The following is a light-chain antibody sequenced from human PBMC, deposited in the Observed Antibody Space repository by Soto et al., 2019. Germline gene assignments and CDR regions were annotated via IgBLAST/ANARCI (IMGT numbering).Light chain of an antibody. CDR2: DVS. Sequence: QSALTQPASVSGSPGQSITISCTGTGSDVGGYNYVSWYPQHPGKAPKVMIYDVSNRPSGVSNRFSGSKSGNTASLTISGLQAEDEADYYCSSYTSASTPLVFGGGTKLTVL. CDR3: SSYTSASTPLV. CDR1: GSDVGGYNY. J-gene: IGLJ2*01. V-gene: IGLV2-14*01.